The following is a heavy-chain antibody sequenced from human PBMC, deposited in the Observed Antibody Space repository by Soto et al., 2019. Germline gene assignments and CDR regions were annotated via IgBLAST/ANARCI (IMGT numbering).Heavy chain of an antibody. D-gene: IGHD3-22*01. J-gene: IGHJ4*02. V-gene: IGHV3-23*01. Sequence: GGSMRLSCAASRLTFSSYAMSWVRQAPGKGLEWVSAISGSGGSTYYADSVKGRFTISRDNSKNTLYLQMNSLRAEDTAVYYCAKATSYDSSGYYYYFDYWGQGTLVTVSS. CDR1: RLTFSSYA. CDR2: ISGSGGST. CDR3: AKATSYDSSGYYYYFDY.